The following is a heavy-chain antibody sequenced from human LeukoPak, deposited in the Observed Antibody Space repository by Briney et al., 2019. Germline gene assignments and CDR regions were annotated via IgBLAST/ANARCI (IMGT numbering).Heavy chain of an antibody. CDR1: GFTFSSYW. CDR2: IKTDGSEK. D-gene: IGHD4-17*01. Sequence: TGGSLRLSCEASGFTFSSYWMSWVRQAPGKGLEWVANIKTDGSEKYYVDSVKGRFTISRDNAKNSLYLQMNSLRAEDTAVYYCAREYRGDYDQGAFDIWGQGTMVTVSS. CDR3: AREYRGDYDQGAFDI. V-gene: IGHV3-7*03. J-gene: IGHJ3*02.